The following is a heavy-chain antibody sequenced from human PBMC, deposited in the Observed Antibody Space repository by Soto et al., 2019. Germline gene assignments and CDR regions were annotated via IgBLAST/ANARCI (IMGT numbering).Heavy chain of an antibody. Sequence: SSVKVSCKASGGTFSSYAISWLRQAPGQGLEWMGGIIPIFGTANSAQKFQGRVTITADESTSTAYMELSSLRSEDTAVYYCARGRRQSTMVRRRSYYGMAVWVQGTTVTVSS. D-gene: IGHD3-10*01. CDR1: GGTFSSYA. V-gene: IGHV1-69*13. CDR2: IIPIFGTA. CDR3: ARGRRQSTMVRRRSYYGMAV. J-gene: IGHJ6*02.